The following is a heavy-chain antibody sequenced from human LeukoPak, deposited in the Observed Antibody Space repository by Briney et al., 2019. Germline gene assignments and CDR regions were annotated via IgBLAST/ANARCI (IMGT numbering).Heavy chain of an antibody. Sequence: GASVKVSCKASGYTFTGYYMHWVRQAPGQGLEWMGWINPNSGGTNYAQKFQGRVTMTRDTSISTAYMELSRLRSDDTAVYYCATGLEGGAREDGLDYWGQGTLVTVSS. CDR3: ATGLEGGAREDGLDY. CDR1: GYTFTGYY. J-gene: IGHJ4*02. CDR2: INPNSGGT. D-gene: IGHD1-26*01. V-gene: IGHV1-2*02.